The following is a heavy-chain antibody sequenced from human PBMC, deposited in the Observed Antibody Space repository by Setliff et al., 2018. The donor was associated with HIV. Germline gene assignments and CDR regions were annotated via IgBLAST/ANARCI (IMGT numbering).Heavy chain of an antibody. D-gene: IGHD3-22*01. V-gene: IGHV1-69*05. J-gene: IGHJ4*02. CDR2: IIPISGTA. CDR3: AIRDYYDSSGYYNFDY. CDR1: GGTFSNYG. Sequence: GASVKVSCKASGGTFSNYGMSWVRQAPGQGLEWMGGIIPISGTANYAQKFQGRVTITTDESTSTAYMELSGLRSEDTAVYYCAIRDYYDSSGYYNFDYWGQGTLVTVSS.